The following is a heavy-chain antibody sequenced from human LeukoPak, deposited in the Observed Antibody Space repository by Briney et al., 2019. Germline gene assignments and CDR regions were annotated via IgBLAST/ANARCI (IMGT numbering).Heavy chain of an antibody. CDR3: GMTGYDISAGYLTKCFSP. CDR2: FTNHHTT. CDR1: GFSFSIYA. D-gene: IGHD3-9*01. J-gene: IGHJ5*02. V-gene: IGHV3-23*01. Sequence: GGSLRLSCVASGFSFSIYAMTWVRQAPGKGLEWVSTFTNHHTTYYTESVKGRLTISRDNSKNTLYLQMDSVRPEDTAVYYCGMTGYDISAGYLTKCFSPWGQGTLVTVSS.